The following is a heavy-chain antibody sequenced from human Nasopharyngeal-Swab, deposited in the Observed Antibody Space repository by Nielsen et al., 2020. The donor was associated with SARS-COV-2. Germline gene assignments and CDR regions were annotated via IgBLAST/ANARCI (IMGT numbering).Heavy chain of an antibody. CDR2: IKEDGSEK. V-gene: IGHV3-7*02. J-gene: IGHJ4*02. CDR3: ARGSGSYKEILFDY. Sequence: GRSLRLSVAASGFPFSSYWMSWVRQAQGKGLEWVAYIKEDGSEKYFVDSVKGRFTISRDNAKNSLYLQMNSLRAEDTAVYYCARGSGSYKEILFDYWGQGTLVTVSS. D-gene: IGHD1-26*01. CDR1: GFPFSSYW.